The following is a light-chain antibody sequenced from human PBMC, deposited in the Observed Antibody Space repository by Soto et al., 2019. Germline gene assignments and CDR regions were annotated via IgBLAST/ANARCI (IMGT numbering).Light chain of an antibody. Sequence: QSVLTQPPSVSGAPGQRVTISCTGSSSNIGAGYDVHWYQQLPGTAPKLLIYGNSNRPSGVPDRFSGSKSGTSASLAITVLQAEDEADYYCQSYDSSLSGSGVFGGGTKLT. CDR2: GNS. J-gene: IGLJ2*01. CDR1: SSNIGAGYD. V-gene: IGLV1-40*01. CDR3: QSYDSSLSGSGV.